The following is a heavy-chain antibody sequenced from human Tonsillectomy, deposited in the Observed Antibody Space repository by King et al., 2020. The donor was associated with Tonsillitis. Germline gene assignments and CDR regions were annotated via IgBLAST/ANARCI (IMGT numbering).Heavy chain of an antibody. CDR3: ARHPGSTSKKKDWFDP. J-gene: IGHJ5*02. CDR2: MNPNSGNT. Sequence: LVQSGAEVKKPGASVKVSCKASGYIFTSYDINWVRQATGQGLEWMGWMNPNSGNTGYAQKFQGRVTMTRNTSITTAYMELSSLTSEDTAVYYCARHPGSTSKKKDWFDPWGQGTLVTVSS. D-gene: IGHD4-11*01. V-gene: IGHV1-8*02. CDR1: GYIFTSYD.